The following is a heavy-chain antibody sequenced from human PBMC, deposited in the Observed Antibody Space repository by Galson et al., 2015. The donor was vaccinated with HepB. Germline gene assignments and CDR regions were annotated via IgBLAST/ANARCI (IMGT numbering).Heavy chain of an antibody. CDR2: IYPLDSET. D-gene: IGHD4-23*01. CDR3: ARRAVITSWGHFDC. CDR1: GYTFTNFW. Sequence: QSGAEVKKPGESLKISCDGSGYTFTNFWIGWVRQMPGKGLEWMGVIYPLDSETKYSPSFQGQVTISADKSISTAYLQWSSLTASDSAIYYCARRAVITSWGHFDCWGQGALVTVSS. V-gene: IGHV5-51*03. J-gene: IGHJ4*02.